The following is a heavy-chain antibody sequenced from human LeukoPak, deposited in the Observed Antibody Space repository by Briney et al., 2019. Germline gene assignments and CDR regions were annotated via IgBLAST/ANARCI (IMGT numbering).Heavy chain of an antibody. D-gene: IGHD4-23*01. Sequence: GGSLRLSCAASGFTFSSYSMNWVRQAPGKGLEWVSSISSSSSYIYYADSVKGRFTISRDNAKNSLYLQINSLRAEDTAVYYCARDRNTVVSDYWGQGTLVTVSS. CDR1: GFTFSSYS. J-gene: IGHJ4*02. V-gene: IGHV3-21*01. CDR3: ARDRNTVVSDY. CDR2: ISSSSSYI.